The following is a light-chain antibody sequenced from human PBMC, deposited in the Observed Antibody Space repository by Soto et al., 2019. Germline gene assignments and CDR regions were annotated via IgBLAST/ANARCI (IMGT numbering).Light chain of an antibody. Sequence: DIQMTQSPSSLSASVGDRVTISCRASQGISNYLAGYQQKPGKAPRLLLYAASSLQSGVSFRFTGSGSGTDFTLTISSLQPEDVATYYCQNYNWPPFTFGPGTKVDIK. J-gene: IGKJ3*01. CDR1: QGISNY. V-gene: IGKV1-27*01. CDR2: AAS. CDR3: QNYNWPPFT.